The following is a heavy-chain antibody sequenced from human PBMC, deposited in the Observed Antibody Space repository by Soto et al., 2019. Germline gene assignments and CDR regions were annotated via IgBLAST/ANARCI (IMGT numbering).Heavy chain of an antibody. CDR1: GDSISTDY. V-gene: IGHV4-59*01. CDR2: IYYGGST. J-gene: IGHJ4*02. Sequence: SETLSLTCTVSGDSISTDYWSWIRQPPGKGLEWIGYIYYGGSTNYNPSLKSRVTISVDTSKNQFSLKLSSVTAADTAVYYCARRYGASFDYWGQGTPVTV. D-gene: IGHD4-17*01. CDR3: ARRYGASFDY.